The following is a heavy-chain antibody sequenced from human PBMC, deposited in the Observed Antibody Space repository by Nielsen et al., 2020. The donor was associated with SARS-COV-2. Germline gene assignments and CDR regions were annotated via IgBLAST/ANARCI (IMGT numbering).Heavy chain of an antibody. Sequence: ASVKVSCKASGYTFSSYGISWVRQAPAQGLEWMGWISAYNGNRNYAQKFQGRVTMTTDTSMSTAYMELRSLRSDDTAMYYCARDMPYSSRYYYYYGMDVWGQGTTVTVSS. CDR3: ARDMPYSSRYYYYYGMDV. D-gene: IGHD6-19*01. CDR1: GYTFSSYG. J-gene: IGHJ6*02. CDR2: ISAYNGNR. V-gene: IGHV1-18*01.